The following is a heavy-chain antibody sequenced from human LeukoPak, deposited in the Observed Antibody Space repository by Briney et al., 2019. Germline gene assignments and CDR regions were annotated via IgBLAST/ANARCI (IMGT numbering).Heavy chain of an antibody. CDR3: AKNPSFMEQRQGDLFDY. CDR1: GFTFSSYA. J-gene: IGHJ4*02. D-gene: IGHD6-25*01. Sequence: GGSLRLSCAASGFTFSSYAMSWVRQAPGKGLEWVSAISGSGGSTYYADSVKGRFTISRDNSKNTLYLQMNSLRAEDTAVYYCAKNPSFMEQRQGDLFDYWGQGTLVTVSS. V-gene: IGHV3-23*01. CDR2: ISGSGGST.